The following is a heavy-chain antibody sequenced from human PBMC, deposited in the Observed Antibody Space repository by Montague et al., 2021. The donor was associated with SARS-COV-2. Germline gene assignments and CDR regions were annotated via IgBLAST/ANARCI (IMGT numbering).Heavy chain of an antibody. D-gene: IGHD1-26*01. Sequence: SLRLSCAASGFALNSYWMTWVRQAPGKGLEWVANISRDGSVKHFVDSVEGRFTISRDNAKNSLYLLMNSLRPEDTAVYYCARDTTYNTGIYYDAFYVWGQGTMVTVSS. J-gene: IGHJ3*01. CDR1: GFALNSYW. CDR2: ISRDGSVK. V-gene: IGHV3-7*03. CDR3: ARDTTYNTGIYYDAFYV.